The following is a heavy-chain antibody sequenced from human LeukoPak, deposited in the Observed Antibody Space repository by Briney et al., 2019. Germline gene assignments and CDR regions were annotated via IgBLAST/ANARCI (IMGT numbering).Heavy chain of an antibody. J-gene: IGHJ6*02. V-gene: IGHV3-15*01. CDR1: GFTLSDAW. CDR2: IISKIEGATI. CDR3: TTASGGSLFYYYYGMDV. Sequence: GGSLRLSCVASGFTLSDAWMSWVRQAPGKGLEWVGRIISKIEGATIDTAADVKARFTISRDDSRNTLYIQMNSLKPEDTAVYYCTTASGGSLFYYYYGMDVWGQGSTVTVSS. D-gene: IGHD4-23*01.